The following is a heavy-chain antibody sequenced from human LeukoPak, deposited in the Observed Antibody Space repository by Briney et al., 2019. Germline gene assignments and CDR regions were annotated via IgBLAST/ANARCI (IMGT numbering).Heavy chain of an antibody. Sequence: ASVKVSCKASGYTFTSYGISWVRQAPGQGLEWMGWISAYNGNTNYAQQLQGRVTMTTDTSTSTVYMELRSLRSDDTAVYYCAVAYCGGDCYPSPDYWGQGTLVTVSS. CDR2: ISAYNGNT. CDR3: AVAYCGGDCYPSPDY. CDR1: GYTFTSYG. V-gene: IGHV1-18*01. J-gene: IGHJ4*02. D-gene: IGHD2-21*01.